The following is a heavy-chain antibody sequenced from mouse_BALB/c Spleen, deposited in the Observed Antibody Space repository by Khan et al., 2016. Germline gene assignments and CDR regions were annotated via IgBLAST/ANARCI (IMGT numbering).Heavy chain of an antibody. D-gene: IGHD1-1*01. V-gene: IGHV14-4*02. Sequence: VQLQQSGAELVRSGASVKLSCTASVFKIKDYYMHWVKQRPEQGLEWIGWFDPENGDTEYAPKFQGKATMTADTSFNAAYLQFSSLTSEDSADYYCNEIYYGSDFYFDDWGQGTTRTVSS. CDR3: NEIYYGSDFYFDD. J-gene: IGHJ2*01. CDR1: VFKIKDYY. CDR2: FDPENGDT.